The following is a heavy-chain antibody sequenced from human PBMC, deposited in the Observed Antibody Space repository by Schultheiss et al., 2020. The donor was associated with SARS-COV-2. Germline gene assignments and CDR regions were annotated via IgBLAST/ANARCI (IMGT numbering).Heavy chain of an antibody. CDR3: ARGRRGNGSFN. D-gene: IGHD1-26*01. Sequence: SETLSLTCTVSGGSISSGGYYWSWIRQHPGKGLEWIGYIYYSGSTYYNPSLKSRVTISVDMSKNQFSLKLSSVTAADTAVYYCARGRRGNGSFNWGQGTLVTVSS. CDR1: GGSISSGGYY. CDR2: IYYSGST. J-gene: IGHJ4*02. V-gene: IGHV4-31*03.